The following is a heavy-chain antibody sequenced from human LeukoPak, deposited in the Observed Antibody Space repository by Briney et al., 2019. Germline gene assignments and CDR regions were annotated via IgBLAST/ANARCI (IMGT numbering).Heavy chain of an antibody. CDR1: GYTFTDYY. Sequence: WASVEVSCKASGYTFTDYYIHWVRQAPGQGLEWMGWINPNSGATNYAEKFEGRVTMTRDTSISTAYMELSRLRSDDTAVYYCAGQKDPRPIDYWGQGTLVTVSS. V-gene: IGHV1-2*02. CDR3: AGQKDPRPIDY. J-gene: IGHJ4*02. CDR2: INPNSGAT.